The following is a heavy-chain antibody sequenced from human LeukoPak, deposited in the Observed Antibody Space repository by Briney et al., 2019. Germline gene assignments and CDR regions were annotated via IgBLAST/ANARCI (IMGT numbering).Heavy chain of an antibody. J-gene: IGHJ5*02. Sequence: GGSLRLSCAASGFTFSDYYMSWIRRAPGKGLEWVSYISSSGSTIYYADSVKGRFTISRDNAKNSLYLQMNSLRAEDTAVYYCARIGAYCSSTSCRDGPWGQGTLVTVSS. CDR1: GFTFSDYY. V-gene: IGHV3-11*01. CDR3: ARIGAYCSSTSCRDGP. D-gene: IGHD2-2*01. CDR2: ISSSGSTI.